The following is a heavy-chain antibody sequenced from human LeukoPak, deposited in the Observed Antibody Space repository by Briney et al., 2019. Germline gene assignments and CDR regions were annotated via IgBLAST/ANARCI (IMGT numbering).Heavy chain of an antibody. J-gene: IGHJ4*02. Sequence: GGSLRLSCAASGFTFSSYAMSWVRQAPGKGLEWVSAISGSGGSTYYADSVKGRFTISRDNAKNSLYLQMNSLRAEDTAVYYCARARDGYKHFDYWGQGTLVTVSS. D-gene: IGHD5-24*01. V-gene: IGHV3-23*01. CDR1: GFTFSSYA. CDR2: ISGSGGST. CDR3: ARARDGYKHFDY.